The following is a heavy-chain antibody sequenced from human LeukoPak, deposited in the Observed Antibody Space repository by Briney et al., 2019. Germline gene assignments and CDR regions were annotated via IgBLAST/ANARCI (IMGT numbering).Heavy chain of an antibody. CDR2: IYSGGST. V-gene: IGHV3-66*01. Sequence: GGSLRLSCAASGFTFSSYAMSWVRQAPGKGLEWVSVIYSGGSTYYADSVKGRFTISRDNSKNTLYLQMNSLRAEDTAVYYCARGGYSYGYGTYYYGMDVWGQGTTVTVSS. J-gene: IGHJ6*02. CDR1: GFTFSSYA. D-gene: IGHD5-18*01. CDR3: ARGGYSYGYGTYYYGMDV.